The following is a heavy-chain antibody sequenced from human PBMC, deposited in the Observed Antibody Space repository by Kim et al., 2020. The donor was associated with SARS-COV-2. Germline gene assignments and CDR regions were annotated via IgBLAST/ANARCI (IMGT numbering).Heavy chain of an antibody. Sequence: GGSLRLSCAASGFTFSSYGMNWVRQAPGKGLEWVALITNDGSNTYYADSVKGRFTISRDNSKNTLYLQMNSLRAEDTAVYYCARPSSWYGYYYYGMDAWGEGTTVTASS. V-gene: IGHV3-30*04. CDR3: ARPSSWYGYYYYGMDA. CDR2: ITNDGSNT. CDR1: GFTFSSYG. J-gene: IGHJ6*04. D-gene: IGHD6-13*01.